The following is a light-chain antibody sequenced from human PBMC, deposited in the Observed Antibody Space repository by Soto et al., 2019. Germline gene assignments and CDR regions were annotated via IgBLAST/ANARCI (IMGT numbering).Light chain of an antibody. CDR3: SSYTTSSSYV. Sequence: QSVLTQPASVSGSPGQSITMSCTGTSSDVGGYDYVSWYQQHPGEVPKLIIFEVSSRPAWISNRFSASKSDNTASLTISGLQAEDEADYYCSSYTTSSSYVFGTGTKVTVL. CDR2: EVS. V-gene: IGLV2-14*01. CDR1: SSDVGGYDY. J-gene: IGLJ1*01.